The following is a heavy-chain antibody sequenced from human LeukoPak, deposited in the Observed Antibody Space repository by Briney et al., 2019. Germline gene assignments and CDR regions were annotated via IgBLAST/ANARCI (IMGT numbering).Heavy chain of an antibody. J-gene: IGHJ5*02. CDR2: MYYNGGT. Sequence: SETLSLTCTVSGGSVSSNRFYWGWIRQPPGKGLDWIGSMYYNGGTYYNPSLKSRVTISADTYKNQVSLKLSSVTAADTAVYYCARDPDYYDDSGYTWGQGTPVTVSS. CDR1: GGSVSSNRFY. V-gene: IGHV4-39*07. CDR3: ARDPDYYDDSGYT. D-gene: IGHD3-22*01.